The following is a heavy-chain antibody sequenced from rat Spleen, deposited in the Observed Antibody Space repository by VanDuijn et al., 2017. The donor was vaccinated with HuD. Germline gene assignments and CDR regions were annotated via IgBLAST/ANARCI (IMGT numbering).Heavy chain of an antibody. D-gene: IGHD1-2*01. J-gene: IGHJ2*01. CDR2: INTGSGGT. Sequence: QVQLQQSGAELAKPGSSVKISCKTSGHPFTSYDIGWIKQTTGQGLEYIGYINTGSGGTYYNKKLKGKATLTVDKSSSTAFMQLSSLTPEDTAVYYCARDTIAAVMDAWGQGVMVTVSS. V-gene: IGHV1-57*01. CDR3: ARDTIAAVMDA. CDR1: GHPFTSYD.